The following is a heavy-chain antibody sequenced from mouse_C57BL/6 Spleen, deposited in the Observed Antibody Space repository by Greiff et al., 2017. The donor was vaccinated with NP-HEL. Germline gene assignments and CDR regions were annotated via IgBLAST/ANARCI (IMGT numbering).Heavy chain of an antibody. CDR3: AREEYGAWVAY. V-gene: IGHV1-53*01. CDR1: GYTFTSYW. J-gene: IGHJ3*01. CDR2: INPSNGGT. D-gene: IGHD2-10*02. Sequence: QVQLQQSGTELVKPGASVKLSCKASGYTFTSYWMHWVKQRPGQGLEWIGNINPSNGGTTYNAKFKSKATLTVDKSSSTAYMQLSSLTSEDSAVYYCAREEYGAWVAYWGQGTLVTVSA.